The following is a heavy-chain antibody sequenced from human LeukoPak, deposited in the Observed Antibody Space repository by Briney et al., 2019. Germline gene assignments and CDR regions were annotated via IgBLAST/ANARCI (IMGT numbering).Heavy chain of an antibody. Sequence: GGSLRLSCAASGFTISSNYMSWVRQAPGKGLEWVSVIYSGGSTYYADSVKGRFTISRDNAKNSVSLQMNSLRAEDTAVYFCARPTWTNYMDVWGKGTAVAISS. CDR1: GFTISSNY. CDR2: IYSGGST. V-gene: IGHV3-66*04. CDR3: ARPTWTNYMDV. D-gene: IGHD3/OR15-3a*01. J-gene: IGHJ6*03.